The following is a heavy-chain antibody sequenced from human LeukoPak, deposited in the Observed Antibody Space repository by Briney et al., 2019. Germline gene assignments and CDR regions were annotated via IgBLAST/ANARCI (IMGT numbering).Heavy chain of an antibody. V-gene: IGHV4-61*02. Sequence: SETLSLTCTVSGGSISSGSYYWSWIRQPAGKGLECIGRIYTSGSTNYNPSLRSRVTISVDTSKNQFSLKLSSVTAADAAVYYCARGPYYDFWSGYPYFDYWGRGTLVTVSS. J-gene: IGHJ4*02. CDR1: GGSISSGSYY. D-gene: IGHD3-3*01. CDR3: ARGPYYDFWSGYPYFDY. CDR2: IYTSGST.